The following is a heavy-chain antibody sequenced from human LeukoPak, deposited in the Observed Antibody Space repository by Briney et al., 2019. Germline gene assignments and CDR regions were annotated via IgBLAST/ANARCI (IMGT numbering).Heavy chain of an antibody. D-gene: IGHD3-10*01. Sequence: PSETLSLTCTVSGYSISSGYYWGWIRQPPGKGLEWIGSIYHSGSTYYNPSLKSRVTISVDTSKNQFSLKLSSVTAADTAVYYCARERVWFGSPTVDYWGQGTLVTVSS. CDR2: IYHSGST. CDR1: GYSISSGYY. CDR3: ARERVWFGSPTVDY. J-gene: IGHJ4*02. V-gene: IGHV4-38-2*02.